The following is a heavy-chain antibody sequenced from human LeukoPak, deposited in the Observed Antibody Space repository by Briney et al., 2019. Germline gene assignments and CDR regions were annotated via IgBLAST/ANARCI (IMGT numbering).Heavy chain of an antibody. V-gene: IGHV5-51*01. D-gene: IGHD4-17*01. CDR2: IYPGDSDT. CDR1: GYSVTNYW. J-gene: IGHJ4*02. Sequence: GESLKISCKGSGYSVTNYWIGWVRQMPGKGLEWMGIIYPGDSDTRYSPSFQGQVTISADKSISTAYLQWNSLKASDTAMYYCERLASIYGDHDYWGQGTLVTVSS. CDR3: ERLASIYGDHDY.